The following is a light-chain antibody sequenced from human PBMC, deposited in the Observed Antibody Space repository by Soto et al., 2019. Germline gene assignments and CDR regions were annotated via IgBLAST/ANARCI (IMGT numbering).Light chain of an antibody. CDR3: QHYNSYSEA. Sequence: IQMTQSPSTGSVSVGDRVTMTCLASQTISSWLAWYQQKPGKAPKLLIYKASTLKSGVPSRFSGSGSGTEFTLTISSLQPDDFATYYCQHYNSYSEAFGQGTKVDIK. J-gene: IGKJ1*01. V-gene: IGKV1-5*03. CDR2: KAS. CDR1: QTISSW.